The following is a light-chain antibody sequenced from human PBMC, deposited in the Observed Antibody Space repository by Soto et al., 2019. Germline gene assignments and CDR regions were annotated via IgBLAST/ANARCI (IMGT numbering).Light chain of an antibody. Sequence: DVVMTQSPLSLPVPLGQPASISCTSSQSLVSSAGNTYLTWFQQRPGQSPRRLIYKIFNRDSGVPGRFSGSGSGTEFALKISRVEAEDVGVYYCMQGTHWLPWTFGQGTKVEIK. J-gene: IGKJ1*01. CDR1: QSLVSSAGNTY. CDR2: KIF. V-gene: IGKV2-30*01. CDR3: MQGTHWLPWT.